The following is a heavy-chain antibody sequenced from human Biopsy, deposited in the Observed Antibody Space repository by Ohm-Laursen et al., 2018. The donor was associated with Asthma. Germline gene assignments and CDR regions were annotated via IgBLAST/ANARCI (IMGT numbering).Heavy chain of an antibody. CDR1: GGSFGNHA. CDR2: IIPMFGTT. J-gene: IGHJ6*02. CDR3: ARGYSGSDRIVYYYSGLEV. D-gene: IGHD5-12*01. V-gene: IGHV1-69*06. Sequence: SSVKVSYKASGGSFGNHAVGWVRQAPGQGLEWMGGIIPMFGTTKYAQKFQGRVTFTADKSTNTAYMELSSLSSEDTAVYYCARGYSGSDRIVYYYSGLEVWGQGTTVTVSS.